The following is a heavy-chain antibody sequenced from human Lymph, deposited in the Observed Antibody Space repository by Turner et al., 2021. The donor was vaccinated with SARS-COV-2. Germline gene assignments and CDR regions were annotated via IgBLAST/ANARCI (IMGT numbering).Heavy chain of an antibody. J-gene: IGHJ6*02. D-gene: IGHD6-19*01. Sequence: QVQLQESGPGLVKPSETLSLTCPVPGGSISSYYWSWIRQPPGKGLEWIGYIHYSGSTNYNPSLKSRVTISVDTSKNQFSLKLNSVTAADTAVYYCARHGFSGWYGGGMDVWGQGTTVTVSS. CDR1: GGSISSYY. CDR2: IHYSGST. CDR3: ARHGFSGWYGGGMDV. V-gene: IGHV4-59*08.